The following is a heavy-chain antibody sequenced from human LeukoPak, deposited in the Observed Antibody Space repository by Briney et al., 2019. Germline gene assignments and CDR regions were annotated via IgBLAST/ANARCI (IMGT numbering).Heavy chain of an antibody. D-gene: IGHD2/OR15-2a*01. Sequence: ALVKVSCKASGYTFTSYGISWVRQAPGQGLERMGWISAYNGNTNYAQKLQGRVTMTTDTSTSTAYMELRSLRSDDTAVYYCARDRVALRSQYYFDYWGQGTLVTVSS. CDR1: GYTFTSYG. CDR2: ISAYNGNT. J-gene: IGHJ4*02. CDR3: ARDRVALRSQYYFDY. V-gene: IGHV1-18*01.